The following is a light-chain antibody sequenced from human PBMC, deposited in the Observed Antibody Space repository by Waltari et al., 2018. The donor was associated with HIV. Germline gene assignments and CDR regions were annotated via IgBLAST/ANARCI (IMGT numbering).Light chain of an antibody. CDR2: EVI. V-gene: IGLV2-14*01. CDR3: ASYTSNDTLV. Sequence: HSALTQPASVSASPGQSITISCPGTRGAFGTSRLFSWYQQRPGKLPRVLIYEVISRPSGVSNRFSGSKSGNTASLSISGLQAEDEADYYCASYTSNDTLVFGGGTKVTVL. J-gene: IGLJ3*02. CDR1: RGAFGTSRL.